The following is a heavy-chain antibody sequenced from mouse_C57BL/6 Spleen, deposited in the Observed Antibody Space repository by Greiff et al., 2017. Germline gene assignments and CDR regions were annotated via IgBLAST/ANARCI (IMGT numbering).Heavy chain of an antibody. CDR1: GYSITSGYY. Sequence: DVQLQESGPGLVKPSQSLSLTCSVTGYSITSGYYWNWIRQFPGNKLEWMGYISYDGSNNYNPALKNRISFTRDTSKNQFFLKLNSVTTEDTATYYCARDDGSSFFDYWGQGTTLTVSS. J-gene: IGHJ2*01. V-gene: IGHV3-6*01. CDR2: ISYDGSN. D-gene: IGHD1-1*01. CDR3: ARDDGSSFFDY.